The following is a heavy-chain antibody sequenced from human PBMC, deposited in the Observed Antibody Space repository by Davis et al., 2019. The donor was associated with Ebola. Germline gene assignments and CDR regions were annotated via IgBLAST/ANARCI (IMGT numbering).Heavy chain of an antibody. CDR1: GYTFTSYG. V-gene: IGHV1-18*01. Sequence: ASVKVSCKASGYTFTSYGISWVRQAPGQGLEWMGWISAYNGNTNYAQKFQGRVTITADESTSTAYMELSSLRSEDTAVYYCARERSGGYYDPWGQGTLVTVSS. CDR3: ARERSGGYYDP. CDR2: ISAYNGNT. D-gene: IGHD3-10*01. J-gene: IGHJ5*02.